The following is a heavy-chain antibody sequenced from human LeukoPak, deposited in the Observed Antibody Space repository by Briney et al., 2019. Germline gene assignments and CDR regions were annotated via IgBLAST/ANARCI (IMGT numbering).Heavy chain of an antibody. D-gene: IGHD3-22*01. CDR3: AKRKYYDSSGLDCAFDI. CDR2: ISGSGGST. J-gene: IGHJ3*02. Sequence: GGSLRLSCATSGFTFSSYAMSWVRQAPGKGLEWVSAISGSGGSTYYADSVKGRFTISRDNSKNTLYLQMNSLRAEDTAVYYCAKRKYYDSSGLDCAFDIWGQGTMVTVSS. CDR1: GFTFSSYA. V-gene: IGHV3-23*01.